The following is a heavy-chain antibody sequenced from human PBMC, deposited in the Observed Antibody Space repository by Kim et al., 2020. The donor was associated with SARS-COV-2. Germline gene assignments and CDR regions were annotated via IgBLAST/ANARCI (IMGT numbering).Heavy chain of an antibody. V-gene: IGHV4-38-2*02. CDR3: ARVQGYCADDNSFDC. D-gene: IGHD2-15*01. J-gene: IGHJ4*01. CDR2: IYASGFG. CDR1: GYFISSGYY. Sequence: SETLSLTCTVSGYFISSGYYWGWIRQFPGKGLGWIESIYASGFGYYNPSLESRVTVSVDTSKNQFSRRVASGTTADTAVNYWARVQGYCADDNSFDCWG.